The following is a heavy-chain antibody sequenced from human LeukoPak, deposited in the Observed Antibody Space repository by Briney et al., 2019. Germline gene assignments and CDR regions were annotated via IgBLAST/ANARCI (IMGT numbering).Heavy chain of an antibody. D-gene: IGHD1-26*01. CDR1: GFTFSSYA. Sequence: HPGGSLRLSCAASGFTFSSYAMSWVRQAPGKGLEWVSAISGSGGSTYYADSVKGRFTISRDNSKNTLHLQMNSLRAEDTAVYYCARDLVGATTAEYFQHWGQGTLVTVSS. CDR2: ISGSGGST. J-gene: IGHJ1*01. CDR3: ARDLVGATTAEYFQH. V-gene: IGHV3-23*01.